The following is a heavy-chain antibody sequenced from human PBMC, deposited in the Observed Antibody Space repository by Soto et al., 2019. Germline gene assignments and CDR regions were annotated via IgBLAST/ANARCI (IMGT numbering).Heavy chain of an antibody. J-gene: IGHJ6*02. Sequence: GASVKVSCKASGGTFSSYAISWVRQAPGQGLEWMGGIIPIFGTANYAQKFQGRVTITADESTSTAYMELSSLRSEDTAVYYCANWDSASYYYGMDVWGQGTTVTVSS. D-gene: IGHD7-27*01. V-gene: IGHV1-69*13. CDR2: IIPIFGTA. CDR3: ANWDSASYYYGMDV. CDR1: GGTFSSYA.